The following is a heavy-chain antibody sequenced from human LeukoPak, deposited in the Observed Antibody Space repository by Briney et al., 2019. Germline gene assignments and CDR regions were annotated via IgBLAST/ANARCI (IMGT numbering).Heavy chain of an antibody. D-gene: IGHD6-19*01. J-gene: IGHJ5*02. CDR1: GYTFTGYY. CDR3: ARWQWLENNWFDP. Sequence: ASVKVSCKASGYTFTGYYMHWVRQAPGQGLEWMGWINPNSGGTNYAQKFQGRVTMTRDTSIGTAYMELSRLRSDDTAVYYCARWQWLENNWFDPWGQGTLVTVYS. V-gene: IGHV1-2*02. CDR2: INPNSGGT.